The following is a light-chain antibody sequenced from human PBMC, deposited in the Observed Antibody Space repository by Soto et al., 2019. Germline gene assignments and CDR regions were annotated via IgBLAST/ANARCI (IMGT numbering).Light chain of an antibody. Sequence: DIQMTQSPSTLSASVGDRVTITCRASQSISSWLAWYQQKPGNAPKLLIYKASSLESAVPSRFSGSGSGTEFTLAISSLQADDFANYYCQQYKSYSLTFGGGTKVEIK. CDR2: KAS. CDR1: QSISSW. CDR3: QQYKSYSLT. V-gene: IGKV1-5*03. J-gene: IGKJ4*01.